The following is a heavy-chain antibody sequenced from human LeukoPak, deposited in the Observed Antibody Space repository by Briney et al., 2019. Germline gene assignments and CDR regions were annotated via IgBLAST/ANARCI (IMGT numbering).Heavy chain of an antibody. CDR1: GYTFTSYY. V-gene: IGHV1-46*01. Sequence: ASVKVSCKASGYTFTSYYMHWVRQAPGQGLEWTGIINPSGGSTSYAQKFRGRVTMTRDTSTRTVYMELSSLRSEDTAVYYCARGSIAARRAGGVDYWGQGTLVTVSS. CDR2: INPSGGST. J-gene: IGHJ4*02. CDR3: ARGSIAARRAGGVDY. D-gene: IGHD6-6*01.